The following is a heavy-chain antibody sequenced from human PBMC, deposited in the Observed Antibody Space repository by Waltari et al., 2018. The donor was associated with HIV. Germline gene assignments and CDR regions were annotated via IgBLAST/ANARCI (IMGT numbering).Heavy chain of an antibody. J-gene: IGHJ4*02. CDR3: ARFHRAAAGTGDY. CDR1: GFTFSSYA. Sequence: QVQLVESGGGVVQPGRSLRLSCAASGFTFSSYAMHWVRQAPGKGLEWVAVISYDGSNKYYADSVKGRFTISRDNSKNTLYLQMNSLRAEDTAVYYCARFHRAAAGTGDYWGQGTLVTVSS. V-gene: IGHV3-30*04. CDR2: ISYDGSNK. D-gene: IGHD6-13*01.